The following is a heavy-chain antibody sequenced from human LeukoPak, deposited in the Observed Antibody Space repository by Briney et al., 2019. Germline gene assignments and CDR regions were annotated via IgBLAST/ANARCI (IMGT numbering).Heavy chain of an antibody. CDR3: AKDTGGRSGSCLYY. D-gene: IGHD2-15*01. CDR2: ISYDGSNK. CDR1: GLTFSSYG. J-gene: IGHJ4*02. V-gene: IGHV3-30*18. Sequence: PGGSLRLSCAASGLTFSSYGMHWVRQAPGKGLEWVAVISYDGSNKYYADSVKGRFTISRDNSKNTLYLQMNSLRAEDTAVYYCAKDTGGRSGSCLYYWGQETLVTVSS.